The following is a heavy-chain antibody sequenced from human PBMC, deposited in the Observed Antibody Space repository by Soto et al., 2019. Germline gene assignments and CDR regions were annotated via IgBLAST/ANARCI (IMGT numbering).Heavy chain of an antibody. D-gene: IGHD2-15*01. CDR1: GFTFDDYA. CDR3: VILSHPASNIGCSGRSWLIDY. Sequence: EVQLVESGGGLVQPGRSLRLSCAASGFTFDDYAMHWVRQAPGKGLEWVSGISWNSGSIGYADSVKCRFTISRDNAKNFLYLQMNSLSAEDTALYYCVILSHPASNIGCSGRSWLIDYWGQGTLVTVSS. V-gene: IGHV3-9*01. J-gene: IGHJ4*02. CDR2: ISWNSGSI.